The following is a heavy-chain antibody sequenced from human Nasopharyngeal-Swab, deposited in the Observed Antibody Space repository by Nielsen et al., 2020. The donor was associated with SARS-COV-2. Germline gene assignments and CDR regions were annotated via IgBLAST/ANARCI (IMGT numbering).Heavy chain of an antibody. J-gene: IGHJ4*02. V-gene: IGHV3-23*01. Sequence: GESLKISCAASGFTFSSYAMSWVRQAPGKGLEWVSAISGSGGSTYYADSVKGRFTISRDYSKSTLYLQMNSLRAEDTAVYYCAKGVNPLDYWGQGTLVTVSS. CDR2: ISGSGGST. CDR3: AKGVNPLDY. CDR1: GFTFSSYA.